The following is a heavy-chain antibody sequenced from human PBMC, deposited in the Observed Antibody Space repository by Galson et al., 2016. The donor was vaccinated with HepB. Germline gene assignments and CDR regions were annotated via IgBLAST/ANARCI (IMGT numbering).Heavy chain of an antibody. J-gene: IGHJ6*02. D-gene: IGHD6-13*01. V-gene: IGHV3-48*03. CDR2: ISYTNAV. CDR3: VRGMSNSWYAYKRSYYYSMEL. CDR1: GFTFSRYE. Sequence: SGFTFSRYEFNWVRQAPGKGLEWVSHISYTNAVSYAASVKGRFTISRDNDGDPLFLEMRGLRVEDTAVYYRVRGMSNSWYAYKRSYYYSMELWGRGTSIIVSS.